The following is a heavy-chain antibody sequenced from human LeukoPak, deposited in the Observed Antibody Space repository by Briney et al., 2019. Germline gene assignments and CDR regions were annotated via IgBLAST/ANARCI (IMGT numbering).Heavy chain of an antibody. J-gene: IGHJ3*02. CDR2: IYYSGST. D-gene: IGHD2-2*01. V-gene: IGHV4-39*01. CDR1: GGSISSSSYY. Sequence: SETLSLTCTVSGGSISSSSYYWGWIRQPPGKGLEWIGSIYYSGSTYYNPSLQSRVTLSVDPSKNRFSLKLSSVTAADTAVYYCARHEDIVVVPAAARGAFDIWGQGTMVTVSS. CDR3: ARHEDIVVVPAAARGAFDI.